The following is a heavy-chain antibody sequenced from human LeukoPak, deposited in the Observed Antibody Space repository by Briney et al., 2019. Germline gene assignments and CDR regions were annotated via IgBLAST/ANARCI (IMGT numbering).Heavy chain of an antibody. V-gene: IGHV4-59*11. CDR3: AKGEYSRTSYYHYYMDV. Sequence: SETLSLTCSVSSVSISSHDWSWVRQSPGKGLERIGYSHSSGDTSYSPSLKSRVTISLDTSKNQFSLRLSSVTAADTAVYFCAKGEYSRTSYYHYYMDVWGKGTTVTVS. J-gene: IGHJ6*03. CDR2: SHSSGDT. D-gene: IGHD6-6*01. CDR1: SVSISSHD.